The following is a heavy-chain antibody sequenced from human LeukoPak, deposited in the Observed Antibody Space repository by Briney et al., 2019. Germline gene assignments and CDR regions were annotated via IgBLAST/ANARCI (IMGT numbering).Heavy chain of an antibody. Sequence: GGSQRLSCVASGFTFSNYVMNWVRQAPGKGLQWVASISIGTGSTYYADFVKGRFTISRDTSRNTLYLQMNSLEIEDTAVYYCAKSGRATDYWGQGTLVTVSS. J-gene: IGHJ4*02. D-gene: IGHD3-10*01. V-gene: IGHV3-23*01. CDR2: ISIGTGST. CDR3: AKSGRATDY. CDR1: GFTFSNYV.